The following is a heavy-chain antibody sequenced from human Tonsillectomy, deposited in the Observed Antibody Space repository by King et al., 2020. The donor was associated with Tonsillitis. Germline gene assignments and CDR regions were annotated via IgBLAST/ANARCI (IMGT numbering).Heavy chain of an antibody. Sequence: VQLVESGGGLVKPGGSLRLSCAASGFIFRIYGMTWVRQAPGKGLEWVSSISSSGTYIYYADSLKGRFTISRDNAKNSLYLQMNSLRAEDTAVYYCARAESLEWSPYFDCWGQGTLVTVSS. V-gene: IGHV3-21*06. CDR3: ARAESLEWSPYFDC. J-gene: IGHJ4*02. CDR1: GFIFRIYG. D-gene: IGHD3-3*01. CDR2: ISSSGTYI.